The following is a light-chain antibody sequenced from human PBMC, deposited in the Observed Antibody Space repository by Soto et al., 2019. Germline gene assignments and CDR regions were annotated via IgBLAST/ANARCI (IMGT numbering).Light chain of an antibody. CDR3: QQYGVSPLMYT. V-gene: IGKV3-20*01. Sequence: EIGLMQSPGTLSLSPGERATLSCRASQSVANNYLAWYQQKPGQAPRLLIYGASSRAAGVPDRFSGSGSGTDFTLIITRLEPEDFTMYYCQQYGVSPLMYTFGQGTKLGVK. CDR1: QSVANNY. CDR2: GAS. J-gene: IGKJ2*01.